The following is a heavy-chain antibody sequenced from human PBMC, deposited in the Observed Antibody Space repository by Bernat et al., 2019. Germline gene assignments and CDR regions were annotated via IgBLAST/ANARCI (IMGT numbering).Heavy chain of an antibody. CDR3: VRDVNYAFDT. J-gene: IGHJ3*02. D-gene: IGHD1-7*01. V-gene: IGHV1-18*01. CDR2: VSAHSGNT. CDR1: GYTFTTYG. Sequence: QIQLVQSGTEVEKPGASVKVSCKPAGYTFTTYGISWVRQAPGQGLEWMGWVSAHSGNTNYVQEFQGRVSMTRDTSTSTVYMELRGLRSDDTGVYYCVRDVNYAFDTWGQGTMVTVSS.